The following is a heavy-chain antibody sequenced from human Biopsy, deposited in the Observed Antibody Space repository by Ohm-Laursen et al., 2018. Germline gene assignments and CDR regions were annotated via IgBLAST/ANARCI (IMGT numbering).Heavy chain of an antibody. CDR3: ARDGKRWDYSTYFSWHFDL. J-gene: IGHJ2*01. Sequence: SLRPSCAASGFAFTSYAMHWVRQAPGKGLEWVAVISYDGSGEYYADSLQGRFIISRDNPKNTVDLQMNSLRAEDTAVYFCARDGKRWDYSTYFSWHFDLWGRGTLVTVSS. CDR2: ISYDGSGE. V-gene: IGHV3-30*03. D-gene: IGHD4-11*01. CDR1: GFAFTSYA.